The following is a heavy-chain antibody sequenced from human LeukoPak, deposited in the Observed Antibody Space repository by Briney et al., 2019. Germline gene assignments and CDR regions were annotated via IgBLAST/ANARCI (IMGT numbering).Heavy chain of an antibody. CDR2: ISYDGNNK. Sequence: GGSLRLSCAASGFTFSSYGMHWVHQDPGKGLEWVAVISYDGNNKFYADSVKGRFTISRDNSKNTLYLQMNSLRAEDTAVYYCAKDHYNYIWGTYEFDHWGQGTLVTVSS. V-gene: IGHV3-30*18. CDR3: AKDHYNYIWGTYEFDH. CDR1: GFTFSSYG. J-gene: IGHJ4*02. D-gene: IGHD3-16*01.